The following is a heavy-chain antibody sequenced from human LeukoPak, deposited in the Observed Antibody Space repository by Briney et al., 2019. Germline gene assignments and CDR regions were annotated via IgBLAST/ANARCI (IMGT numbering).Heavy chain of an antibody. CDR3: AKDMRFDWTRYYFDY. CDR2: ISGSGGST. CDR1: GFTFSSYA. D-gene: IGHD3-9*01. Sequence: GGSLRLSCAASGFTFSSYAMSWVRQAPGKGLEWVSAISGSGGSTYYADSVKGRFTISRDNSKNTLYLQMNSLRAEDTAVYYCAKDMRFDWTRYYFDYWGQGTLVTVSS. J-gene: IGHJ4*02. V-gene: IGHV3-23*01.